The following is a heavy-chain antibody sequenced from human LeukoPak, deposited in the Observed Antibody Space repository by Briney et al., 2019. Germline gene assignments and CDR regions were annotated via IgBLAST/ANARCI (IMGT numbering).Heavy chain of an antibody. V-gene: IGHV3-20*04. CDR3: ARYYDILTGQLDY. Sequence: GGSLRLSCAASGFTFSSYGKSWVRQAPGKGLEWVSGINWNGGSTGYADSVKGRFTISRDNVKNSLYLQMDSLRAEDTALYYCARYYDILTGQLDYWGQGTLVTVSS. CDR1: GFTFSSYG. D-gene: IGHD3-9*01. J-gene: IGHJ4*02. CDR2: INWNGGST.